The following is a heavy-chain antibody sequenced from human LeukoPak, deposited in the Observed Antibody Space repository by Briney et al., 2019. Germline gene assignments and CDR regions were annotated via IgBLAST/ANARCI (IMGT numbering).Heavy chain of an antibody. CDR1: GGAISRSGYY. J-gene: IGHJ5*02. D-gene: IGHD6-13*01. V-gene: IGHV4-39*07. CDR2: VHYSGST. CDR3: ASCDSSSWYADWFDP. Sequence: PSETLSLTCTVSGGAISRSGYYWGWIRQSPGKGLEWIGSVHYSGSTHYNPSLKSRVTISGDTSKNQFSLKLSSVTAADTAVYYCASCDSSSWYADWFDPWGQGTLVTVSS.